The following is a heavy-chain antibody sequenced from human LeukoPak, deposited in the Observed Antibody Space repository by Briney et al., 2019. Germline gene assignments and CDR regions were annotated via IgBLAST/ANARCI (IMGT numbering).Heavy chain of an antibody. CDR1: GFAFSSYA. CDR2: ANIDGSDT. Sequence: GGSLRLSCAASGFAFSSYAMHWVRQAPGKGLVWVSRANIDGSDTTYADSVKGRFTISRDNAKNTLYLQMNSLRVEDTAVYYCARLSYDSGGYYTFDYWGRGTLVTVSS. J-gene: IGHJ4*02. CDR3: ARLSYDSGGYYTFDY. D-gene: IGHD3-22*01. V-gene: IGHV3-74*01.